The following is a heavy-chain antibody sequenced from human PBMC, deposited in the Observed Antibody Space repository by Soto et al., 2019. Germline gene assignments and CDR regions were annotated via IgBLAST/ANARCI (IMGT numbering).Heavy chain of an antibody. CDR1: GFTFSNAW. CDR2: IKSKTDGGTT. D-gene: IGHD3-22*01. V-gene: IGHV3-15*01. Sequence: GGSLRLSCAASGFTFSNAWMSWVRQAPGKGLEWVGRIKSKTDGGTTDYAAPVKGRFTISRDDSKNTLYLQMNSLKTEDTAVYYCTTLYPFIVVVTSDIWGQGTMVTVSS. J-gene: IGHJ3*02. CDR3: TTLYPFIVVVTSDI.